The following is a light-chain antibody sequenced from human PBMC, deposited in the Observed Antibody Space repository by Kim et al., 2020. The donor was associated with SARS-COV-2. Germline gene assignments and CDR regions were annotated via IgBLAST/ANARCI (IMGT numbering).Light chain of an antibody. V-gene: IGLV3-1*01. Sequence: SYELTQPPSVSVSPGQTASITCSGDKLGDKYACWYQQKPDQSPVLVIYQDSKRPSGIPERFSGSNSGNTATLTISGTQAMDAADYYCQACDSSTEVFGGG. J-gene: IGLJ3*02. CDR1: KLGDKY. CDR2: QDS. CDR3: QACDSSTEV.